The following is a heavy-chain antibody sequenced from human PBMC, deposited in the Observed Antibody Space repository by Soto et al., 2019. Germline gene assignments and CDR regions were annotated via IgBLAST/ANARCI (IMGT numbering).Heavy chain of an antibody. CDR3: ARVGIAAQSYYYYYYMDV. V-gene: IGHV1-18*01. CDR1: GYTFTSCG. D-gene: IGHD6-6*01. J-gene: IGHJ6*03. Sequence: QVQLVQSGAEVKKPGASVKVSCKASGYTFTSCGISWVRQAPGQGLEWMGWISAYNGNTNYAQKLQGRVTMTTDTSTSTAYMELRSLRSDDTAVYYCARVGIAAQSYYYYYYMDVWGKGTTVTVSS. CDR2: ISAYNGNT.